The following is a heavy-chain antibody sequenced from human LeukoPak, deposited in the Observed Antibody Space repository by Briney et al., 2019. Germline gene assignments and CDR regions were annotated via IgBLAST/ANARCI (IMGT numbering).Heavy chain of an antibody. J-gene: IGHJ4*02. CDR1: GYTFTIYA. CDR2: INAGNGNT. D-gene: IGHD3-22*01. CDR3: ARGGRALYDSSGYYYVGYFDY. V-gene: IGHV1-3*03. Sequence: ASVKVSCKASGYTFTIYAIHWVRQAPGQRLEWMGWINAGNGNTKYSQEFQGRVTMTRDTSASTAYMELSSLRSEDMAVYYCARGGRALYDSSGYYYVGYFDYWGQGTLVTVSS.